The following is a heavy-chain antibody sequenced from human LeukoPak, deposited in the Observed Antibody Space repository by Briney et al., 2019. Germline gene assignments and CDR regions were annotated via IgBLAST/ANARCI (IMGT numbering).Heavy chain of an antibody. V-gene: IGHV4-59*01. J-gene: IGHJ5*02. CDR3: ARVYVGAILWFDP. CDR1: GGSISSYY. CDR2: IYYSGST. Sequence: SETLSLTCTVSGGSISSYYWSWIRQPPGKGLEWIGYIYYSGSTNYNPSLKSRVTISVDTSKNQFSLKLSSVTAADTAVYYCARVYVGAILWFDPWGQGTLVTVSS. D-gene: IGHD1-26*01.